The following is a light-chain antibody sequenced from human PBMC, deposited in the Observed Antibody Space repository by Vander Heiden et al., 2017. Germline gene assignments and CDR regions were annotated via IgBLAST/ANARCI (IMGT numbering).Light chain of an antibody. CDR1: SSDVGGYNY. CDR2: NVN. J-gene: IGLJ1*01. V-gene: IGLV2-14*03. CDR3: SSYTSSSTYV. Sequence: QSALTQPASVSGSPGQSITISCTGTSSDVGGYNYVSWYQQHPGKAPKLMIYNVNNRPSGVSNRFSGSKSGNTASLTISGLKAEDEADYYCSSYTSSSTYVFGTGTKVTVL.